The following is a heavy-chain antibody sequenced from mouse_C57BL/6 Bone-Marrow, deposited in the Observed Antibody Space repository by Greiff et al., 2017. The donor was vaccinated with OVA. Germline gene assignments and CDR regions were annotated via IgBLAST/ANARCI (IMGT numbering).Heavy chain of an antibody. CDR3: ARQDGYTAY. Sequence: EVKLMESGGDLVKPGGSLKLSCAASGFTFSSYGMSWVRQTPDKRLEWVATISSGGSYTYYPDSVKGRFTISRDNAKNTLYLQMSSLKSEDTAMYYCARQDGYTAYWGQGTLVTVSA. CDR2: ISSGGSYT. V-gene: IGHV5-6*01. CDR1: GFTFSSYG. J-gene: IGHJ3*01. D-gene: IGHD2-3*01.